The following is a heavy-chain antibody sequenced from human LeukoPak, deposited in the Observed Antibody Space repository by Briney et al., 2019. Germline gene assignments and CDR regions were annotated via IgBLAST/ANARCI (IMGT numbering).Heavy chain of an antibody. CDR3: AKEGPSGYGALDY. CDR1: GFTSSTYS. J-gene: IGHJ4*02. Sequence: GGSLRLSCAASGFTSSTYSMNWVRQAPGKGLEWVSSISSSSYIHYADSVKGRFTISRDNAKNSLYLQMNSLRPEDTAEYHCAKEGPSGYGALDYWGQGTLVTVSS. CDR2: ISSSSYI. V-gene: IGHV3-21*01. D-gene: IGHD5-12*01.